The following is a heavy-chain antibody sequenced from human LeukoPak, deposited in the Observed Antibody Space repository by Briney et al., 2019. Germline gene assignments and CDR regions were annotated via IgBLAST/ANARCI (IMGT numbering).Heavy chain of an antibody. Sequence: SETLSLTCTVSGGSISSGPYYWGWIRQPPGKGLEWIGNIYYGENTYYNPSLKSRVTISIDTSKNQFSLKLSSVTAADTAVYYCASEIQSYDSSGSSNWFDPWGQGTLVTVSS. CDR3: ASEIQSYDSSGSSNWFDP. V-gene: IGHV4-39*01. J-gene: IGHJ5*02. CDR1: GGSISSGPYY. D-gene: IGHD3-22*01. CDR2: IYYGENT.